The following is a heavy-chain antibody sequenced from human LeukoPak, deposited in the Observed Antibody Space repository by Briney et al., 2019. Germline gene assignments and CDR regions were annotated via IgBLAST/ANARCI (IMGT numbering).Heavy chain of an antibody. CDR1: GYTFTSYG. J-gene: IGHJ4*02. CDR3: ARAQRIAVAGIDY. V-gene: IGHV1-2*02. D-gene: IGHD6-19*01. CDR2: INPNSGGT. Sequence: ASVKVSCKASGYTFTSYGISWVRRAPGQGLEWMGWINPNSGGTNYAQKFQGRVTMTRDTSISTAYMELSRLRSDDTAVYYCARAQRIAVAGIDYWGQGTLVTVSS.